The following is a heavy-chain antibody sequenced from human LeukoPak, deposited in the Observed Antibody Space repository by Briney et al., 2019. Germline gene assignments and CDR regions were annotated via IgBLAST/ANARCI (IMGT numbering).Heavy chain of an antibody. J-gene: IGHJ4*02. CDR2: ISSSSSYI. D-gene: IGHD2-8*01. CDR1: GFTFSSYS. Sequence: PGRSLRLSCAASGFTFSSYSMNWVRQAPGKGLEWVSSISSSSSYIYYADSVKGRFTISRDNAKNSLYLQMNSLRAEDTAVYYCARVRFNGPSDYWGQGTLVTVSS. CDR3: ARVRFNGPSDY. V-gene: IGHV3-21*01.